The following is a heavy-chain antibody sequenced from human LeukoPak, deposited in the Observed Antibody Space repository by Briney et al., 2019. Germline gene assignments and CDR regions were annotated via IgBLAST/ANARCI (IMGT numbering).Heavy chain of an antibody. V-gene: IGHV4-34*01. CDR3: ARGRMTGYDFWSGYPRINWFDP. D-gene: IGHD3-3*01. CDR1: GGSFSGYY. Sequence: PSETLSLTCAVYGGSFSGYYWSWIRQPPGKGLEWIGEINHSGSTNYNPSLKSRVTISVDTSKNQFSLKLSSVTAAGTAVYYCARGRMTGYDFWSGYPRINWFDPWGQGTLVTVSS. J-gene: IGHJ5*02. CDR2: INHSGST.